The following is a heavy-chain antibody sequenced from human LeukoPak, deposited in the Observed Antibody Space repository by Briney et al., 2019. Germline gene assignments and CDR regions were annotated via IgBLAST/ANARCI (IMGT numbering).Heavy chain of an antibody. CDR2: IYYSGST. CDR3: ARASIAAAGTIDY. CDR1: GGSISSYY. V-gene: IGHV4-59*01. Sequence: SETLSLTCTVSGGSISSYYWSWIRQPPGKGLEWIGYIYYSGSTNYNPSLKSRVTISVDTSKNQFSLKLSSVTAVDTAVYYCARASIAAAGTIDYWGQGTLVTVSS. J-gene: IGHJ4*02. D-gene: IGHD6-13*01.